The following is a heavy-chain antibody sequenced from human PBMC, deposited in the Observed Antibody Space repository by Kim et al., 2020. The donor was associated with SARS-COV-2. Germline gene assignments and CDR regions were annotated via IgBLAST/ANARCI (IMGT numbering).Heavy chain of an antibody. J-gene: IGHJ6*02. Sequence: GGSLRLSCAASGFTFSDYYMSWIRQAPGKGLEWVSYISSSGSTIYYADSVKGRFTISRDNAKNSLYLQMNSLRAEDTAVYYCARVEGRIQLWPTHYYYGMDVWGQGTTVTASS. CDR3: ARVEGRIQLWPTHYYYGMDV. CDR1: GFTFSDYY. CDR2: ISSSGSTI. V-gene: IGHV3-11*01. D-gene: IGHD5-18*01.